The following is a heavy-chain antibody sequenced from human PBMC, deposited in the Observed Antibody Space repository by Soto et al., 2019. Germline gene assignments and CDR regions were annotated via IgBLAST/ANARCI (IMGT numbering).Heavy chain of an antibody. CDR1: GGSTSSDNY. Sequence: TSETLSLTCTVSGGSTSSDNYWSWIRQPPGKGLEWIGHIYYSGNTDYNPSLKSRLAISIDTSKNQFSLKLSSVTAADTAVYFCAREGGESSDGLYYFDSWGQGSLVTVSS. J-gene: IGHJ4*02. CDR2: IYYSGNT. CDR3: AREGGESSDGLYYFDS. D-gene: IGHD3-16*01. V-gene: IGHV4-30-4*01.